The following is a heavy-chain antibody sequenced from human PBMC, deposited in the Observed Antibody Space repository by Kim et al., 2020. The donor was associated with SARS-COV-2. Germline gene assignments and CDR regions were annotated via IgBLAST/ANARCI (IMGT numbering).Heavy chain of an antibody. V-gene: IGHV3-21*01. CDR2: ISSSSSYI. J-gene: IGHJ4*02. D-gene: IGHD6-13*01. CDR1: GFTFSSYS. CDR3: ARIPHSSSWYRYFDY. Sequence: GGSLRLSCAASGFTFSSYSMNWVRQAPGKGLEWVSSISSSSSYIYYADSVKGRFTISRDNAKNSLYQQMNSLRAEDTAVYYCARIPHSSSWYRYFDYWGQGTLVTISS.